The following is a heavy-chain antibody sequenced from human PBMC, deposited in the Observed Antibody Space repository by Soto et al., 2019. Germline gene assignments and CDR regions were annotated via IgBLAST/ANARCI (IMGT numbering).Heavy chain of an antibody. V-gene: IGHV4-30-4*01. CDR2: IYNGGST. J-gene: IGHJ4*02. D-gene: IGHD3-3*01. Sequence: LSLTCTVSGDSVSSVGFHWAWLRRPPGKGLEWIGYIYNGGSTYYRPSLESRMHMSLGATRNHYSLRLTSVTAADTAVYFCARAPVGLDTISYFDYWGQGKLVTVSS. CDR3: ARAPVGLDTISYFDY. CDR1: GDSVSSVGFH.